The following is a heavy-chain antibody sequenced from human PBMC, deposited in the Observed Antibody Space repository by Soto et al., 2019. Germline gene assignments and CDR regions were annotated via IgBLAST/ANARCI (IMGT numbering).Heavy chain of an antibody. D-gene: IGHD6-19*01. J-gene: IGHJ4*02. CDR3: VRDASIGWHFDS. V-gene: IGHV3-7*01. Sequence: GGSLRLSCEASGFTFSTYWMSWVRQAPGKGLEWVANIRQDGSQKYLVDSVKGRFTISRDNAKNSLHLQMNSLRAEDSAVYYLVRDASIGWHFDSWGQGTLVTVSS. CDR1: GFTFSTYW. CDR2: IRQDGSQK.